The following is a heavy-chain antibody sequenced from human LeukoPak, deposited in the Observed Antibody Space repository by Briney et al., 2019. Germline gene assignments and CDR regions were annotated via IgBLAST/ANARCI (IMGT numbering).Heavy chain of an antibody. CDR1: GFTFDDYG. CDR3: ARDLVVATITSGAFDY. V-gene: IGHV3-20*04. J-gene: IGHJ4*02. CDR2: INWNGGST. Sequence: GGSLRLSCAASGFTFDDYGMSWVRQAPGKGLEWVSGINWNGGSTGYADSVKGRFTISRDNAKNSLYLQMNSLRVEDTALYYCARDLVVATITSGAFDYWGQGTLVTVSS. D-gene: IGHD5-12*01.